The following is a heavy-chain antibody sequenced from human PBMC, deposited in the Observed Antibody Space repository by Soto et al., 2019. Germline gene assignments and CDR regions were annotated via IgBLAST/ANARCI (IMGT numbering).Heavy chain of an antibody. V-gene: IGHV1-69*06. J-gene: IGHJ6*02. Sequence: SVKVSCKASGGTFSSYAISWVRQAPGQGLEWMGGIIPIFGTANYAQKFQGRVTITADKSTSTAYMELSSLRSEDTAVYYCARDLAGSSYCYCMDVWGQGTTVTVSS. CDR2: IIPIFGTA. CDR1: GGTFSSYA. CDR3: ARDLAGSSYCYCMDV.